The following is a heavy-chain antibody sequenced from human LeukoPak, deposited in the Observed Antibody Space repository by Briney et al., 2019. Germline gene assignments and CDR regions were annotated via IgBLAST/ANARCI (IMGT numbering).Heavy chain of an antibody. CDR1: GGTFSSYA. J-gene: IGHJ6*02. D-gene: IGHD1-26*01. CDR2: IIPIFGTA. CDR3: ARGAVRLSGSYYYGMDV. Sequence: ASVKVSCKASGGTFSSYAISWVRQAPGQGLEWMGGIIPIFGTANYAQKFQGRVTITADESTSTAYMELSSLRSEDTAVYYCARGAVRLSGSYYYGMDVWGQGTTVTVSS. V-gene: IGHV1-69*13.